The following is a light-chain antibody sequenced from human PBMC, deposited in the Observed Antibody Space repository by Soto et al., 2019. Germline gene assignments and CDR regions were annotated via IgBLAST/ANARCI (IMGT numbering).Light chain of an antibody. CDR1: SSDIGSYNF. Sequence: QSALTQPPSASGSPGQSVTISCTGASSDIGSYNFVSWYQQQPDKAPKLLIYDVTQQPSGVPDRFSGSKSGNTASLTVSGLLAEDEADYSCTSYAGSNFPVVFGGGTQLTVL. CDR2: DVT. CDR3: TSYAGSNFPVV. J-gene: IGLJ2*01. V-gene: IGLV2-8*01.